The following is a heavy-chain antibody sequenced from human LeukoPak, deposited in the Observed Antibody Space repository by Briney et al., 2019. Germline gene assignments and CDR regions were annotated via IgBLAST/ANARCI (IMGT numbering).Heavy chain of an antibody. CDR3: ARPPSGTQGSFEY. CDR1: GFTFASSW. J-gene: IGHJ4*02. Sequence: PGGSLRLSCAASGFTFASSWMSWVCQAPGRGLEWVANIKQDGSEKYYVDSVKGRFTISRDNAKNSLFLQMNGLRAEDTAMYYCARPPSGTQGSFEYWGQGTLVTVSS. CDR2: IKQDGSEK. V-gene: IGHV3-7*04.